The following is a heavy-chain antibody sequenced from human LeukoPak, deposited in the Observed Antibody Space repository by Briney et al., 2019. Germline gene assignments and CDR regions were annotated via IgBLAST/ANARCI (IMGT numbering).Heavy chain of an antibody. D-gene: IGHD6-13*01. V-gene: IGHV4-61*05. Sequence: PSETQSLTCTVSGVSISSSNSYWGWIRQPPGRGLEWIGYIYYSGSTNYNPSLKSRVTISVDTSKNQFSLKLSSVTAADTALYYCARGSSSSHHPALSWGQGTLVTVSS. J-gene: IGHJ4*02. CDR3: ARGSSSSHHPALS. CDR1: GVSISSSNSY. CDR2: IYYSGST.